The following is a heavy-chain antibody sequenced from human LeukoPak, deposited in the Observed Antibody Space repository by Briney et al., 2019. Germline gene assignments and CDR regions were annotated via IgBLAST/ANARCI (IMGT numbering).Heavy chain of an antibody. V-gene: IGHV3-33*01. CDR2: IWYDGSNK. CDR1: GFTFCSYG. D-gene: IGHD6-6*01. J-gene: IGHJ5*02. CDR3: ARDRGVYSSWSLQNWFDP. Sequence: GGSLRLSCAVSGFTFCSYGMHWVRRAPGKGLEGVGVIWYDGSNKYYADPVKGRFTISRDNSKNTLYLQMNSLRAEDTAVYYCARDRGVYSSWSLQNWFDPWGQGTLVTDSS.